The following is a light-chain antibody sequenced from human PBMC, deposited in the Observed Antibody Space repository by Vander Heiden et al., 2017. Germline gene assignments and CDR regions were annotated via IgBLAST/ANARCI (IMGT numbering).Light chain of an antibody. CDR3: QRDNGARWT. V-gene: IGKV1-27*01. Sequence: DIQITLFPSSLSASVGDRVTITCRASQGISNYLAWYQQKPGKVPKLLIYAASTLQSGVPSRFSGSGSGTDFTLTISSLHPEDVATYYCQRDNGARWTFGQGTKVEIK. J-gene: IGKJ1*01. CDR2: AAS. CDR1: QGISNY.